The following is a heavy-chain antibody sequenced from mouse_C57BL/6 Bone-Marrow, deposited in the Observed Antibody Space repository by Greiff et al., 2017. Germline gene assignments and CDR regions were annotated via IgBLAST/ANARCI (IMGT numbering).Heavy chain of an antibody. V-gene: IGHV1-69*01. CDR1: GYTFTSYW. CDR3: ARDSSGLAWFAY. D-gene: IGHD3-2*02. CDR2: IDPSDSYT. Sequence: QVQLQQPGAELVMPGASVKLSCKASGYTFTSYWMHWVKQRPGQGLEWIGEIDPSDSYTNYNQKFKGKSTLTVDKSSRTAYMQLSSLTSEDSAVYYCARDSSGLAWFAYGGQGTLVTVSA. J-gene: IGHJ3*01.